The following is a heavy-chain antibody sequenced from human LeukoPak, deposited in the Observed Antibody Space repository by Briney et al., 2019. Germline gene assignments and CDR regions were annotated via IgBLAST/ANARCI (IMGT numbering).Heavy chain of an antibody. Sequence: QTGGSLRLSCAASGLTVSDNYMSWVRQAPGKGLEWVSVIYSGGTTYYADSVKGRFTISRDNSKNTLYLQMNSLRAEDTAVYYCARGIRDRGNYNWGQGTLVTVSS. D-gene: IGHD1-7*01. CDR1: GLTVSDNY. CDR3: ARGIRDRGNYN. J-gene: IGHJ4*02. CDR2: IYSGGTT. V-gene: IGHV3-53*01.